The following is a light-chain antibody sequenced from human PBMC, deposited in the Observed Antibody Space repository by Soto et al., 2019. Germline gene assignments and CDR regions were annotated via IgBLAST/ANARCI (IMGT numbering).Light chain of an antibody. J-gene: IGKJ1*01. CDR1: QSFSNY. CDR3: LQHDSYPWT. V-gene: IGKV1-17*03. Sequence: QNTPSPSSISATLVCKIHLPCRASQSFSNYLAWFQQKPGTVPKRMIYAASLLQSGVPSRFSGSGSGTEFTLTISSLQPEDFATYYCLQHDSYPWTFGQGTKVDIK. CDR2: AAS.